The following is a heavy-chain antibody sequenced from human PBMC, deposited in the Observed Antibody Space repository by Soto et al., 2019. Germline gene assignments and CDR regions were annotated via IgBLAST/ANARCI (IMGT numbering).Heavy chain of an antibody. CDR2: IYYSGST. CDR3: LFGSRSYYKGEFDY. Sequence: SETLSLTCTVSGGSISSSSYYRGWIRQPPGKGLEWIGSIYYSGSTYYNPSLKSRVTISVDTSKNQFSLKLSSVTAADTAVYYCLFGSRSYYKGEFDYWGQGTLVTVSS. D-gene: IGHD3-10*01. V-gene: IGHV4-39*01. J-gene: IGHJ4*02. CDR1: GGSISSSSYY.